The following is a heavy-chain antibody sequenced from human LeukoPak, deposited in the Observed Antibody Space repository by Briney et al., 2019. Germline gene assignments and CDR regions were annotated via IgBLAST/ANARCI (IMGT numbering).Heavy chain of an antibody. V-gene: IGHV4-59*01. D-gene: IGHD3-10*01. CDR3: ARETGNNWFDP. CDR2: IYYSGST. J-gene: IGHJ5*02. CDR1: GGSISSYY. Sequence: SETLSLTCTVSGGSISSYYWSWIRQPPGKGLEWIGYIYYSGSTNYNPSLKSRVTISVDTSKNQFSLKLSSVTAADTAVYYCARETGNNWFDPWGQGTLVTVSS.